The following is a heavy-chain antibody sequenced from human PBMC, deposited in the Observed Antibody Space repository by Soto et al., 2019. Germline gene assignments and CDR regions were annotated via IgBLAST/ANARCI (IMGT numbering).Heavy chain of an antibody. J-gene: IGHJ4*02. CDR3: VKSSHHFYRDSSGPYPGPYYFDY. D-gene: IGHD3-22*01. CDR2: ISGSGVIT. Sequence: GALRLSCAASGFTFTTYTMGWVRQAPGKGLEWVSSISGSGVITHYADSVKGRFTISRDNSKNTLYLQMSSLRAEDAAVYYCVKSSHHFYRDSSGPYPGPYYFDYWGQGTLVTVS. CDR1: GFTFTTYT. V-gene: IGHV3-23*01.